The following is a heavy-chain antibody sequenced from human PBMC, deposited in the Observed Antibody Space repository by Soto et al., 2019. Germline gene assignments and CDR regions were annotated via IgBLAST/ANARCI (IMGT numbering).Heavy chain of an antibody. D-gene: IGHD2-2*01. Sequence: GSLRLSCAASGFTFSSYGMHWVRQAPGKGLEWVAVIWYDGSNKYYADSVKGRFTISRDNSKNTLYLQMNSLRAEDTAVYYCTTELPAAIGYWGQGTLVTVSS. CDR2: IWYDGSNK. CDR1: GFTFSSYG. J-gene: IGHJ4*02. V-gene: IGHV3-33*01. CDR3: TTELPAAIGY.